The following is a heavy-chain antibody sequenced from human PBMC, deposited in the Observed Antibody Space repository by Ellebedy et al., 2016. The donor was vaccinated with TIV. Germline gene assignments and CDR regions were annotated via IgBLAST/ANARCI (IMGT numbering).Heavy chain of an antibody. Sequence: GESLKISCAASGFTFSDFYMTWMRQAPGKGLECVSYISGSSHDTNYADSVKGRFTLSRENGQNSLYLQMNNLRAEDTAVYYCTRDPRLLDYWGQGTLVTVSS. J-gene: IGHJ4*02. V-gene: IGHV3-11*06. CDR1: GFTFSDFY. D-gene: IGHD4-11*01. CDR2: ISGSSHDT. CDR3: TRDPRLLDY.